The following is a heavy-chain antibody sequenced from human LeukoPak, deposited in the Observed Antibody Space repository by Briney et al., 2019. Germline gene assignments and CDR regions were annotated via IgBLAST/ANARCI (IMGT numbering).Heavy chain of an antibody. J-gene: IGHJ3*01. D-gene: IGHD4-17*01. CDR2: IIGNGGWA. Sequence: PGGSLRLSCAASGLTFSSYAMMWLRQAPGKGLEWVSAIIGNGGWALYADSVKGRLTISRDNTKNTLYLQMSSLRAEDTAVYYRAKDPNGDYIGAFDFWGQGTMVTVSS. CDR3: AKDPNGDYIGAFDF. V-gene: IGHV3-23*01. CDR1: GLTFSSYA.